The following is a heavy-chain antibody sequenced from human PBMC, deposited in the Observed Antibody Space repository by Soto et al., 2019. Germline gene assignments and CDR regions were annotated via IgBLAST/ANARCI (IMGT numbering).Heavy chain of an antibody. CDR1: GFTFSSYG. V-gene: IGHV3-33*01. Sequence: QVQLVESGGGVVQPGRSLRLSCAASGFTFSSYGMHWVRQAPGKGLEWVAVIWYDGSNKYYADSVKGRFTISRDNSKNTLYLQMNRLRAEDTALYYCARDRVEMATFALVAFDIWGQGTMVTVSS. CDR2: IWYDGSNK. J-gene: IGHJ3*02. CDR3: ARDRVEMATFALVAFDI. D-gene: IGHD5-12*01.